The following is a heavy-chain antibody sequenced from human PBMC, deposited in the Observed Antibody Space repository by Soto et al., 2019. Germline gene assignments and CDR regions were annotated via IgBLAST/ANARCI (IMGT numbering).Heavy chain of an antibody. CDR1: GFTFSSYA. J-gene: IGHJ3*02. CDR3: ARYSTGWYDAFDI. CDR2: TSGSGGST. Sequence: EVQLLESGGGLVQPGGSLRLSCAASGFTFSSYAMSWVRQATGKGLEWVSSTSGSGGSTYYADSVNGRFTFSRDNSKNTLYLQMNSLRVEDTAIYYRARYSTGWYDAFDIWGQGTMVTVSS. D-gene: IGHD5-18*01. V-gene: IGHV3-23*01.